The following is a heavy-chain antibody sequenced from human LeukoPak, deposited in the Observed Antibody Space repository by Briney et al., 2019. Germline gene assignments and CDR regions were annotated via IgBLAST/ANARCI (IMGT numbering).Heavy chain of an antibody. V-gene: IGHV3-48*01. Sequence: PGGSLRLSCAAPGFTFSSYSMNWVRQAPGKGLEWVSYISDSGTTIYYADSVKGRFTISRSSAWSSLYLQMSSLRAEDTAVYYCARRTTIFGVGYYMDVWGKGTTVTVSS. CDR3: ARRTTIFGVGYYMDV. J-gene: IGHJ6*03. D-gene: IGHD3-3*01. CDR1: GFTFSSYS. CDR2: ISDSGTTI.